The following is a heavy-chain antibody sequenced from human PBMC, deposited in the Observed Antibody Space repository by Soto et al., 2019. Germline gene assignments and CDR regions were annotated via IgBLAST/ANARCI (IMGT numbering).Heavy chain of an antibody. J-gene: IGHJ5*02. V-gene: IGHV1-69*01. CDR3: ARGGYCSGGSCYVWFDP. CDR2: IIPIFGTA. D-gene: IGHD2-15*01. Sequence: QVQLVQSGAEVKKPGSSVKVSCKAPGGTFSSYAISWVRQAPGQGLEWMGGIIPIFGTANYAQKFQGRVTITADESTSTAYMELSSLRSEDTAVYYCARGGYCSGGSCYVWFDPWGQGTLVTVSS. CDR1: GGTFSSYA.